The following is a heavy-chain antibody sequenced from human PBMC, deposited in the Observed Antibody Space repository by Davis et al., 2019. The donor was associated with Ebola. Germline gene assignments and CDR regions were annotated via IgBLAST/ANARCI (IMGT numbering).Heavy chain of an antibody. CDR3: ARAAQRCTGGVCYPPYYFDY. J-gene: IGHJ4*02. V-gene: IGHV3-23*01. CDR1: GFTFSSYA. Sequence: GESLKISCAASGFTFSSYAMDWVRQAPGKGLEWVSSINDSGRSSYYADSVKGRFTISRDNAKNSLYLQMNSLRDEDTAVYYCARAAQRCTGGVCYPPYYFDYWGQGTLVTVSS. CDR2: INDSGRSS. D-gene: IGHD2-8*02.